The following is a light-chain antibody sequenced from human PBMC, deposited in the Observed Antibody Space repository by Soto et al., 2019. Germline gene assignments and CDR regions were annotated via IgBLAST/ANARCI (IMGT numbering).Light chain of an antibody. CDR1: QTLPHSDGKTY. V-gene: IGKV2D-29*01. CDR2: EVS. Sequence: DLVMTQTPRSLSVTPGQPASSSCKSIQTLPHSDGKTYLSWYLQKPGQPTQLLIYEVSHRFSGVTDRFSGSGSGTDFTPKISRVEAEDVGFYYCMQSIQLHQLTFDRGTQVDIK. J-gene: IGKJ4*01. CDR3: MQSIQLHQLT.